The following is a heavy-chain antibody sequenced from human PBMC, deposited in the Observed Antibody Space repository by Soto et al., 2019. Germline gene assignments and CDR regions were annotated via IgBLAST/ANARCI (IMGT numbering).Heavy chain of an antibody. V-gene: IGHV6-1*01. J-gene: IGHJ4*02. Sequence: SQPRSLTCAISGDSAPSNRAAWHGSRQSPSRGLEWLGRTYYRSKWYNHYAVSVKSRITVNPDTSKNQFSLQLNSVTPEDTAVYYCARSGPGGYIDYWGQGTLVTVSS. CDR1: GDSAPSNRAA. CDR2: TYYRSKWYN. D-gene: IGHD2-8*02. CDR3: ARSGPGGYIDY.